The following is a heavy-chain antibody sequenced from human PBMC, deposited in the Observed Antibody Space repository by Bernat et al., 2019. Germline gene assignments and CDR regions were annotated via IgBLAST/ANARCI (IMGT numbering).Heavy chain of an antibody. CDR3: ARGLREEPDATRDAFDI. J-gene: IGHJ3*02. D-gene: IGHD5-12*01. Sequence: QVQLVESGGGVVQPGRSLRLSCAASGFTFSSYGMHWVRQAPGKGLEWVAVIWYDGSNKYYADSVKGRFTISRDNSKNTLYLQMNSLRAEDTAVYYCARGLREEPDATRDAFDIWGQGTMVTVSS. CDR1: GFTFSSYG. CDR2: IWYDGSNK. V-gene: IGHV3-33*01.